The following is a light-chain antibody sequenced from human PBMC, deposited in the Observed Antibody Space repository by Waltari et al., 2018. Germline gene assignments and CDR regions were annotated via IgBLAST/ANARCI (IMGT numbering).Light chain of an antibody. CDR1: QSFSKN. CDR3: QHYVSLPAT. Sequence: EIVLTQSPDTLSFSPGESATLSCRASQSFSKNLAWYQQKPGQAPRLLIYHASSRSTGIPDRFSCRGFGTDFSLTISRLEPEDFAVYYCQHYVSLPATFGQGTKLEIK. CDR2: HAS. V-gene: IGKV3-20*01. J-gene: IGKJ1*01.